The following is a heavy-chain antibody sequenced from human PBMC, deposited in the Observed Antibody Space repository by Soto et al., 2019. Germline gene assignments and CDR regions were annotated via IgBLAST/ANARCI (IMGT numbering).Heavy chain of an antibody. V-gene: IGHV3-23*01. D-gene: IGHD6-13*01. CDR3: ATDLYSSSWFVGPYSFDI. CDR2: ISGSGGST. J-gene: IGHJ4*02. Sequence: GGSLRLSCAASGFTFSSYAMNWVLQAPGKGLEWVSAISGSGGSTYYADSVKGRFTISRDNSKNTLYLQMNSLRAEDTAVYYGATDLYSSSWFVGPYSFDIWGQGTLVTVSS. CDR1: GFTFSSYA.